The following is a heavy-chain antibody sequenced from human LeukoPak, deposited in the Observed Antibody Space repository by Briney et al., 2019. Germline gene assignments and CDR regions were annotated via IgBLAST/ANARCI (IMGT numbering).Heavy chain of an antibody. D-gene: IGHD6-19*01. J-gene: IGHJ4*02. CDR2: INPSGGST. CDR1: GDTFPSYY. V-gene: IGHV1-46*01. CDR3: ARDAEGIAVAGKQGDFDY. Sequence: GASVKVSCKASGDTFPSYYMHWVRQAPGQRLEWMGIINPSGGSTSYAQKFQGRVNMTRETSTSTVYMELSSLRSEDTAVYYCARDAEGIAVAGKQGDFDYWGQGTLVTVSS.